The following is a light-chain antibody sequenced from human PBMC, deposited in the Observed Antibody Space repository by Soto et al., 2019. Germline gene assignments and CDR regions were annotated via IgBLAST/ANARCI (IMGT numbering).Light chain of an antibody. CDR1: SSNIGNND. Sequence: QSVLTQSPSVSAAPGQKVTISCSGGSSNIGNNDVSWYHQLPGTAPKVLIYDNNKRASGIPDRFSGSKSGTSATLGITGLQTGDEGDYYCGTWDSDSDVFGTGTKVTVL. V-gene: IGLV1-51*01. CDR2: DNN. CDR3: GTWDSDSDV. J-gene: IGLJ1*01.